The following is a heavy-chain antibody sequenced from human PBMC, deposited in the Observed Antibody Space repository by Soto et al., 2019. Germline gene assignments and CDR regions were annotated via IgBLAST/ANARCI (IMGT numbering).Heavy chain of an antibody. V-gene: IGHV3-49*04. J-gene: IGHJ6*02. CDR2: IRSKAYGGTT. Sequence: GSLRLSCTASGFPFGDYAMSWVRQAPGKGLEWAGFIRSKAYGGTTEYAASVKCRFTISRDDSKSIDYLQMNSLKTEDTAGYYCTPGTLPGFGMDVWGQGTTVTVSS. CDR1: GFPFGDYA. CDR3: TPGTLPGFGMDV. D-gene: IGHD1-1*01.